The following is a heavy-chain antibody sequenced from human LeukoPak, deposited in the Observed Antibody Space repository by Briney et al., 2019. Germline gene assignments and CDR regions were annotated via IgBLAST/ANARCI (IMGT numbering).Heavy chain of an antibody. CDR2: IKQDGSEK. CDR1: GFTFSSDW. CDR3: ARDTDYGGNSGFDY. D-gene: IGHD4-23*01. Sequence: PGGSLRLSCAASGFTFSSDWMSWVRQAPGKGLEWVANIKQDGSEKYYVDSVKGRFTISRDNAKNSLYLQMNSLRAEDTAVYYCARDTDYGGNSGFDYWGQGTLVTVSS. V-gene: IGHV3-7*01. J-gene: IGHJ4*02.